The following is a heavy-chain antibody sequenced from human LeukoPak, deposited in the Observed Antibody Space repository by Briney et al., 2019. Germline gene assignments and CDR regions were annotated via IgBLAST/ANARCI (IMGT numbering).Heavy chain of an antibody. Sequence: GWSLRLSCAASGFTFSSNSMNWVRQAPGKGLEWVSSISSSSSYIYYADSVKGRFTISRDNAKNSLYLQMNSLRAEDTAVYYCAGPYYHYYYGMDVWGQGTTVTVSS. J-gene: IGHJ6*02. CDR3: AGPYYHYYYGMDV. CDR2: ISSSSSYI. CDR1: GFTFSSNS. V-gene: IGHV3-21*01.